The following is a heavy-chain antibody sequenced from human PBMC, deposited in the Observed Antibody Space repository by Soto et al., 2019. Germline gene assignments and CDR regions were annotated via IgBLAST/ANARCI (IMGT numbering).Heavy chain of an antibody. CDR1: GFTFSSYA. J-gene: IGHJ4*02. CDR2: ISSNGGST. V-gene: IGHV3-64*01. CDR3: ARQTGSYYPFDY. Sequence: EVQLVESGGGLVQPGGSLRLSCAASGFTFSSYAMHWVRQAPGKGLEYGSAISSNGGSTYYANAVKGRFTISRDNSKNTLYLQMGSLRAEDMAVYYCARQTGSYYPFDYWGQGTLVTVSS. D-gene: IGHD3-10*01.